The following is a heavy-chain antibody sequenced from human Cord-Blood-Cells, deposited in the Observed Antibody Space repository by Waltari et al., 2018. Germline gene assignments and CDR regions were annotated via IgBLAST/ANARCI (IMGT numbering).Heavy chain of an antibody. CDR2: IYTSGST. V-gene: IGHV4-4*07. CDR1: GGSISSYY. J-gene: IGHJ3*02. Sequence: QVQLQESGPGLVKPSETLSLTCTVSGGSISSYYWSWIRQPAGKGLEWIGRIYTSGSTNYSPSLKSRVTMSGDTSKNQFSLKLSSVTAADTAVYYCARFRQDFWSGYDAFDIWGQGTMVTVSS. CDR3: ARFRQDFWSGYDAFDI. D-gene: IGHD3-3*01.